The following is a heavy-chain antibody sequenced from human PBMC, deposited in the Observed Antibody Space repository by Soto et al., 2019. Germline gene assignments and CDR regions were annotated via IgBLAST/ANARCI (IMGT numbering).Heavy chain of an antibody. D-gene: IGHD1-26*01. CDR1: GGSISTYY. CDR2: IYYSGTT. Sequence: PSETLSLTCTVSGGSISTYYWSWIRQPPGKGLEWIGYIYYSGTTNYNPSLKSRVTISVDTSKNQFSLKLSSVTAADTAVYYCGKEGVSSSFYEVGTTTWFDPWGQGTLVTVSS. CDR3: GKEGVSSSFYEVGTTTWFDP. J-gene: IGHJ5*02. V-gene: IGHV4-59*01.